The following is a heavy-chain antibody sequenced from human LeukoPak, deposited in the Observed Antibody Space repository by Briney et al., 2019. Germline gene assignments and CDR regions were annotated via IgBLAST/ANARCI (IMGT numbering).Heavy chain of an antibody. J-gene: IGHJ5*02. CDR2: IYHTGNT. CDR3: ARVLAAAGNNWFDP. V-gene: IGHV4-30-4*07. CDR1: GGSISSGGYS. D-gene: IGHD6-13*01. Sequence: SETLSLTCAVSGGSISSGGYSWSWIRQPPGKAMEFIAYIYHTGNTYFNPSLKSRVTISVDASKNQFSLKLSSVTAADTAVYYCARVLAAAGNNWFDPWGQGTLVTVSS.